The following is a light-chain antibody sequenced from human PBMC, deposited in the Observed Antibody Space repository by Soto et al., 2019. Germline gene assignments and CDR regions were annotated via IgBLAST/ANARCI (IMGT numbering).Light chain of an antibody. V-gene: IGKV1-9*01. CDR2: SXS. Sequence: DVQLTQSPSFMPVSAGDRVTIPXRASHGSTTSLSWYQQKAGXAPKXXXYSXSTLQRGGPSRFSGGFSGTEFTLTISSLQPEDVATYYCQQLYRDTSTVGQGTRLEIK. CDR3: QQLYRDTST. J-gene: IGKJ5*01. CDR1: HGSTTS.